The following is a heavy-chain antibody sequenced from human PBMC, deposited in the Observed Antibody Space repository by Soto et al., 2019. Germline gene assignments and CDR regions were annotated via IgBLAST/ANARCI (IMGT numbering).Heavy chain of an antibody. D-gene: IGHD6-6*01. CDR2: IYWDDDK. V-gene: IGHV2-5*08. CDR1: GFSLSTTAMS. J-gene: IGHJ4*02. CDR3: AHSRPPRLLDY. Sequence: SGPTLVNPTETLTLTCTFSGFSLSTTAMSLSWVRQPPGKALEWLALIYWDDDKRYSPSLNSRLTITKDTSKNQVVLTMTNMDPVDTATYYCAHSRPPRLLDYWGQGTLVTVSS.